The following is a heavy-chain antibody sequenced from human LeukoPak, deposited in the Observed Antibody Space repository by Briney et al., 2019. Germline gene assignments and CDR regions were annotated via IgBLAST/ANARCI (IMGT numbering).Heavy chain of an antibody. Sequence: PSETLSLTCAVYGGSFSVYYWSWIRQPPGKGLEWIGEINHSGSTNYNPSLKSRVTISVDTSKNQFSLKLSSVTAADTAVYYCARGSGWNGWFDPWGQGTLVTVSS. D-gene: IGHD1-1*01. CDR1: GGSFSVYY. J-gene: IGHJ5*02. CDR3: ARGSGWNGWFDP. V-gene: IGHV4-34*01. CDR2: INHSGST.